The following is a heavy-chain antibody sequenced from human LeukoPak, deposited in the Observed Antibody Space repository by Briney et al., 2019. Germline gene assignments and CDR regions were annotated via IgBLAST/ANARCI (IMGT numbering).Heavy chain of an antibody. Sequence: SETLSLTCTVSGGSISSFYWSWIRQPPGKGLEWIGYIYYSGSTNYNPSLKSRVTISVDTSKNQFSLKLSSVTAADTAVYYCARKGSSGYYSPYFDYWGQGTLVTVSS. V-gene: IGHV4-59*01. CDR2: IYYSGST. J-gene: IGHJ4*02. D-gene: IGHD3-22*01. CDR1: GGSISSFY. CDR3: ARKGSSGYYSPYFDY.